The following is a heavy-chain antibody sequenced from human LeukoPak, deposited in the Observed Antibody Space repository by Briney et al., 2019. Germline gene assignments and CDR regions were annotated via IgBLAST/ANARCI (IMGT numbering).Heavy chain of an antibody. Sequence: SETLSLTCAVYGGSFSGYYWSEIRQPPGKGLEWMGEINHSGSTNYNPSLKSRVTISVDTPKNQSSLKLSSVTAADTAVYYCARGGLRYFDCWGQGTLVTVSS. CDR1: GGSFSGYY. CDR3: ARGGLRYFDC. J-gene: IGHJ4*02. CDR2: INHSGST. D-gene: IGHD3-9*01. V-gene: IGHV4-34*01.